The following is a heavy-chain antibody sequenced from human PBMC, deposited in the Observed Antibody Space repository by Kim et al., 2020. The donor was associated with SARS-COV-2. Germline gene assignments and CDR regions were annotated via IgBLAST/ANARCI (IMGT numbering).Heavy chain of an antibody. CDR3: ARECSSGWYSPLLYYYYGMDV. V-gene: IGHV3-30*04. CDR1: GFTFSSYA. J-gene: IGHJ6*02. CDR2: ISYDGSNK. D-gene: IGHD6-19*01. Sequence: GGSLRLSCAASGFTFSSYAMHWVRQAPGKGREWVAVISYDGSNKYYADSVKGRFTISRDNSKNTLYLQMNSLRAEDTAVYYCARECSSGWYSPLLYYYYGMDVWGQGDTVTVSS.